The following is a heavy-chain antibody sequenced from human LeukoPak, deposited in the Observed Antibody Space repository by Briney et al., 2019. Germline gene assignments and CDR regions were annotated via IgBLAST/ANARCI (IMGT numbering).Heavy chain of an antibody. J-gene: IGHJ3*01. CDR3: VKERMLWFGELSAFDV. V-gene: IGHV3-23*01. D-gene: IGHD3-10*01. Sequence: GSLRLSCAGSGFIFSNYGMNWVRQAPGEGLEWIAGIGGTGLSIDYTASVKGRFTISRDNSRNTLYLQMNSLRSEDTAIYYCVKERMLWFGELSAFDVWGQGTVVTVSS. CDR1: GFIFSNYG. CDR2: IGGTGLSI.